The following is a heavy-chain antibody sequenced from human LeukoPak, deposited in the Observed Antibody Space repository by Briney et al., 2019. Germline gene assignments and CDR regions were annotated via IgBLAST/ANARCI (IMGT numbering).Heavy chain of an antibody. J-gene: IGHJ6*02. CDR3: ARVRVREFYGMDV. D-gene: IGHD3-10*01. CDR1: GLTFDDYT. CDR2: ISWNSGSI. Sequence: GGSLRLSCAASGLTFDDYTMHWVRQAPGKGLEWVSGISWNSGSIGYADSVKGRFTISRDNAKNLMYLQMNSLRAEDTAVYSCARVRVREFYGMDVWGQGTTVTVSS. V-gene: IGHV3-9*01.